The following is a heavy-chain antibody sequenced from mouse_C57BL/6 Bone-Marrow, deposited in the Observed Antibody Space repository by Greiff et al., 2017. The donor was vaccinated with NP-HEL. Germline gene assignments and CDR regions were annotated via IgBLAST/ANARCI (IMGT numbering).Heavy chain of an antibody. CDR3: ARNYYGSGYFDY. J-gene: IGHJ2*01. Sequence: QVQLQQPGAELVKPGASVKLSCKASGYTFTNYWMHWVKQRPGRGLEWIGRIDPNSGGTKYNEKFKSKAKLTGDQPSSTTYLQISSLTSEDSAVDDCARNYYGSGYFDYWGQGTTLTVSS. D-gene: IGHD1-1*01. V-gene: IGHV1-72*01. CDR1: GYTFTNYW. CDR2: IDPNSGGT.